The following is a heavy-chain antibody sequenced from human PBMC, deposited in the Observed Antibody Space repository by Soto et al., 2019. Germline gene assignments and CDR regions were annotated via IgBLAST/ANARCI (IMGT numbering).Heavy chain of an antibody. D-gene: IGHD1-1*01. CDR3: ARGLTTGTNYFDY. Sequence: QVQLVQSGAEVKKPGSSVKVSCTASGGTFSSYTISWVRQAPGQGLEWMGRIIPILGIANYAQKFQGRVTITADKSTSTAYMELSSLRSEATAVYYCARGLTTGTNYFDYWGQGTLVTVSS. CDR1: GGTFSSYT. CDR2: IIPILGIA. V-gene: IGHV1-69*02. J-gene: IGHJ4*02.